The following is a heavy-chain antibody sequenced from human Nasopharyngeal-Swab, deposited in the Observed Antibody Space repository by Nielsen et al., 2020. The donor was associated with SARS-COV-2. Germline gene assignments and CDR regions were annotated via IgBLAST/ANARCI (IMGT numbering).Heavy chain of an antibody. J-gene: IGHJ5*02. CDR3: AHSRGITIFGVVIEDWFDP. CDR2: IYWDDDK. D-gene: IGHD3-3*01. V-gene: IGHV2-5*02. CDR1: GFSLSTSGVG. Sequence: CGPTLVKPTQTVSLTCTFSGFSLSTSGVGVGWIRQPPGKALEWLALIYWDDDKRYSPSLKSRLTITKDTSKNQVVLTMTNMDPVDTATYYCAHSRGITIFGVVIEDWFDPWGQGTLVTVSS.